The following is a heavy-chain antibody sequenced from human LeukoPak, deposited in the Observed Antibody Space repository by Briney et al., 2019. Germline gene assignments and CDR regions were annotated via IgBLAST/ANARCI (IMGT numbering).Heavy chain of an antibody. CDR1: VFTFISYP. CDR2: ISGNGGRT. D-gene: IGHD6-19*01. J-gene: IGHJ3*02. Sequence: GGSLILSCAASVFTFISYPMSWVRQAPGKGLECVSAISGNGGRTYYADSVKGRFTISRHNYKNTLYLQMNSLSAEDTAVYYCAKTYSSGWYGLLDAFDIWGQGTMVTLSS. V-gene: IGHV3-23*01. CDR3: AKTYSSGWYGLLDAFDI.